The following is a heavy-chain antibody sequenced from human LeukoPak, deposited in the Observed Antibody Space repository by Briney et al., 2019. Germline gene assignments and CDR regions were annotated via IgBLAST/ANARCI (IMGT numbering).Heavy chain of an antibody. D-gene: IGHD3-3*01. J-gene: IGHJ6*03. CDR3: ARVLQNYYHLDV. Sequence: PSETLSLTCTVSGVSINGHYWSWIRQPPGKGLEWIGFIYDNESANYKSSLESRVTMTVDTSKNQLSLKLNSVTAADTAVYYCARVLQNYYHLDVWGEGTTVTVSS. CDR1: GVSINGHY. CDR2: IYDNESA. V-gene: IGHV4-59*11.